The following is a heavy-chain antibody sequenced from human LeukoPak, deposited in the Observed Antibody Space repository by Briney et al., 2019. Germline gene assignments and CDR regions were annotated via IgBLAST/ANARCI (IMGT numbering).Heavy chain of an antibody. Sequence: PGGSLRLSCAASGFTFSSYWMSWVRQAPGKGLEWVANIKQDGSEKYYVDSVKGRFTISRDNAKNSLYLQMNSLRAKDTAVYYCARGLVVITAYYYYYMDVWGKGTTVTVSS. CDR2: IKQDGSEK. CDR3: ARGLVVITAYYYYYMDV. CDR1: GFTFSSYW. V-gene: IGHV3-7*01. J-gene: IGHJ6*03. D-gene: IGHD3-22*01.